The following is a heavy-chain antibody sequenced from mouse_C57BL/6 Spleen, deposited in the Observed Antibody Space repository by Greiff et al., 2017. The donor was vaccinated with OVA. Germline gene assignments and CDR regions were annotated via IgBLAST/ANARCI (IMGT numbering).Heavy chain of an antibody. Sequence: VQLQQSGPELVKPGASVKISCKASGYTFTDYYMNWVKQSHGKSLEWIGDINPNNGGTSYNQKFKGKATLTVDKSSSTAYMELRSLTSEDSAVYYCARSRKERDYFDYWGQGTTLTVSS. V-gene: IGHV1-26*01. CDR1: GYTFTDYY. CDR3: ARSRKERDYFDY. CDR2: INPNNGGT. J-gene: IGHJ2*01.